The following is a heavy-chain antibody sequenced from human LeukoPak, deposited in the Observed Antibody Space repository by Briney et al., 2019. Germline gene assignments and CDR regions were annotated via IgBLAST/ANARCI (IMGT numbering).Heavy chain of an antibody. J-gene: IGHJ4*02. CDR3: ARDYCSNTSCLFDY. Sequence: ASVKVSCRASGYTFTGYHIHWVRQAPGQGLEWMGRINPNSGDTNYAQNFQGRVTMTRDTSINTAYMELSRLRSDDTAVYYCARDYCSNTSCLFDYWGQGTLVTVSS. CDR2: INPNSGDT. CDR1: GYTFTGYH. V-gene: IGHV1-2*06. D-gene: IGHD2-2*01.